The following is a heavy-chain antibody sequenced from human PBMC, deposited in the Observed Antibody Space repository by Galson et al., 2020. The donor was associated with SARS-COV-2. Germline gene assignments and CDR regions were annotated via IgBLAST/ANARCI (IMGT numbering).Heavy chain of an antibody. CDR1: GGSISPYS. Sequence: SQTLSLTCIVSGGSISPYSWSWIRQPPGKGLEWIAFISYSGHMHYSPSLKSRVTISLDTYKNQFSLKLTSVTAADTAIYYCARHAAYCTGGSCESDFDYWGQGTLVTVAS. V-gene: IGHV4-59*08. CDR3: ARHAAYCTGGSCESDFDY. D-gene: IGHD2-15*01. J-gene: IGHJ4*02. CDR2: ISYSGHM.